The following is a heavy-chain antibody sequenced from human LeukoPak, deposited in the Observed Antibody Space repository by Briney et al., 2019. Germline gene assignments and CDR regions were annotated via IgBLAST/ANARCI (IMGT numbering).Heavy chain of an antibody. CDR2: ISGSGGST. V-gene: IGHV3-23*01. CDR3: AKEGGYCSGGSCYLRRAYYFDY. CDR1: GFTFSSYA. J-gene: IGHJ4*02. D-gene: IGHD2-15*01. Sequence: GGSLRLSCAASGFTFSSYAMSWVRQAPGKGLEWVSAISGSGGSTYYADSVKGRFTISRDNSKNTLYLKMNSLRAEDTAVYYCAKEGGYCSGGSCYLRRAYYFDYWGQGTLVTVSS.